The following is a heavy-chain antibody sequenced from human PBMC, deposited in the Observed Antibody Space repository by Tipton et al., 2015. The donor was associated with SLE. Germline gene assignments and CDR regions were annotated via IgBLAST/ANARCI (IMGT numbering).Heavy chain of an antibody. CDR1: GGSISSSSYY. D-gene: IGHD3-22*01. V-gene: IGHV4-39*01. CDR3: ARRYYYDSSGRYWYFDL. Sequence: TLSLTCTVSGGSISSSSYYWGWIRQPPGKGLEWIGSIYYSGSTYYNPSLKSRVTISVDTSKNQFSLKLSSVTAADTAVYYCARRYYYDSSGRYWYFDLWGRGTLVTVSS. J-gene: IGHJ2*01. CDR2: IYYSGST.